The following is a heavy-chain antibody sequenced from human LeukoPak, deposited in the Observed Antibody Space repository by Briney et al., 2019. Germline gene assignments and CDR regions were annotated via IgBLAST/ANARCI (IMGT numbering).Heavy chain of an antibody. J-gene: IGHJ4*02. CDR2: ITSKTDGGTT. D-gene: IGHD5-24*01. Sequence: GGSLRLSCAASGFTFSNAWMSWVRQAAGKGLEWVGRITSKTDGGTTDYAAPVKGRFTISGDDSKNRLYLQMHSLKTEATGVYSCTTGVDGYNFAYWGQGTLVTASS. CDR3: TTGVDGYNFAY. CDR1: GFTFSNAW. V-gene: IGHV3-15*01.